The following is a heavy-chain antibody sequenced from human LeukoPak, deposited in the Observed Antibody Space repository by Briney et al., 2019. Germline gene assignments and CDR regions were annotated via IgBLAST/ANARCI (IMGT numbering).Heavy chain of an antibody. D-gene: IGHD2-15*01. CDR1: GLTFNTYT. CDR2: ISYDGTNE. J-gene: IGHJ6*04. CDR3: ARAGGCSGGSCYYYYYGMDV. Sequence: GRSLRLSCAASGLTFNTYTMNWVRQAPGKGLEWVALISYDGTNEYYADSVKGRFTISRDNSKNTVSVQMNSLRIEDTAVYYCARAGGCSGGSCYYYYYGMDVWGKGTTVTVSS. V-gene: IGHV3-30*04.